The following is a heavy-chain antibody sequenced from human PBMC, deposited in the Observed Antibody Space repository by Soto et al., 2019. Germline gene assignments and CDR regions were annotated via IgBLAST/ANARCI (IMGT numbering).Heavy chain of an antibody. Sequence: QIQLVQSGGEVKKPGASVKVSCKSSGYNFSSHSITWVRQAPGQGLEWMGRISAYNGNTNYAQKRQGGVTMTTDTATGTAYMELRSLISDDTAVYYCARGAFWGGAPGCRDMDVWGQGTTVTVSS. V-gene: IGHV1-18*01. CDR2: ISAYNGNT. CDR1: GYNFSSHS. D-gene: IGHD2-21*01. CDR3: ARGAFWGGAPGCRDMDV. J-gene: IGHJ6*02.